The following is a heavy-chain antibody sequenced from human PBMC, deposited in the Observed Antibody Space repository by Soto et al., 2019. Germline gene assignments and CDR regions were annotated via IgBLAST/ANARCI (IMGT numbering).Heavy chain of an antibody. CDR1: GYTFTNYY. CDR2: INPSGGST. J-gene: IGHJ4*02. Sequence: GTSGKVSCKESGYTFTNYYMHWVRPAPGQGLEWMGIINPSGGSTSYAQKFQGRVTMTRDTSTSTVYMELSSLRLEDTAVYYCAREWPVTSDYWGQGTRVSVSA. CDR3: AREWPVTSDY. V-gene: IGHV1-46*01. D-gene: IGHD4-17*01.